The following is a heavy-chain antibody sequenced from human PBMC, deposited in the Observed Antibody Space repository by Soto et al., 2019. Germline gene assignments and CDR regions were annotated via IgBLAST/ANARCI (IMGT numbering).Heavy chain of an antibody. CDR2: IRSKAYGGTT. CDR1: GFTFCDYA. V-gene: IGHV3-49*03. Sequence: PGGSLILSCTASGFTFCDYAMSWFRQAPGKGLEWVGFIRSKAYGGTTEYAASVKGRFTISRDDSKSIAYLQMNSLKTEDTAVYYSTSGFRWLPRSHTFDIWGQGTMVTVS. J-gene: IGHJ3*02. D-gene: IGHD6-19*01. CDR3: TSGFRWLPRSHTFDI.